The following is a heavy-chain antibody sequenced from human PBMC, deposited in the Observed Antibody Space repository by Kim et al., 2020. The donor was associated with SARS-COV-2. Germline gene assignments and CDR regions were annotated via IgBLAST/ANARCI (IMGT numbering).Heavy chain of an antibody. D-gene: IGHD1-26*01. V-gene: IGHV3-30*04. CDR2: ISYDGSNK. CDR1: GFTFSSYA. CDR3: ASGWDHFDY. J-gene: IGHJ4*02. Sequence: GGSLRLSCAASGFTFSSYAMHWVRQAPGKGLEWVAVISYDGSNKYYADSVKGRFTISRDNSKNTLYLQMNSLRAEDTAVYYCASGWDHFDYWGQGTLVTV.